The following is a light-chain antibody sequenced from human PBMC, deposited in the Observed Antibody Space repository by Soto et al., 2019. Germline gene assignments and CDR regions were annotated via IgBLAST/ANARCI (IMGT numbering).Light chain of an antibody. CDR2: VNS. J-gene: IGLJ2*01. CDR3: PSYASSLPVV. Sequence: QSVLTQPPSVSGAPGQRVTISCTGSSSNIGAGYDVHWYQQLPGTAPKLLIYVNSNRPSGVPDRFSGSKSGTSASLAITGLQAEDEADYYCPSYASSLPVVFGGGTKLTVL. V-gene: IGLV1-40*01. CDR1: SSNIGAGYD.